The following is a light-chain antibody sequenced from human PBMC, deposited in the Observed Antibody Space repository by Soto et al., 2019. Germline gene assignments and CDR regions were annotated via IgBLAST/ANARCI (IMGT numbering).Light chain of an antibody. CDR1: QSVSSSY. J-gene: IGKJ1*01. V-gene: IGKV3-20*01. CDR3: QQYGSSRT. CDR2: GAS. Sequence: EVVLTQSPGALALSRGGRATLFCIASQSVSSSYLAWYQQKPGQAPRLLIYGASSRATGIPDRFSGSGSGTDFTLTISRLEPEDFAVYYCQQYGSSRTFGQGTKV.